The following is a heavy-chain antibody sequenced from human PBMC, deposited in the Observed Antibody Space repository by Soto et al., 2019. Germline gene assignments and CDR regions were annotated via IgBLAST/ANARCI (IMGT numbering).Heavy chain of an antibody. CDR2: IYPGDSDT. D-gene: IGHD5-18*01. CDR3: ARHLPQLHNAFDI. J-gene: IGHJ3*02. Sequence: GESLKISCKGSGYSFTSYWIGWVRQMPGKGLEWMGIIYPGDSDTRYSPSFQGQVTISADKSISTAYLQWSSLKASDTAMYYCARHLPQLHNAFDIWGQGTMVTVSS. V-gene: IGHV5-51*01. CDR1: GYSFTSYW.